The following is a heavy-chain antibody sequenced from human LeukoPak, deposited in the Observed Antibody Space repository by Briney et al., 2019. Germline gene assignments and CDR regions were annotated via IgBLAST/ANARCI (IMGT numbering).Heavy chain of an antibody. Sequence: SETLSLTCAVYGGSFSGYYWSWIRQPPGKGLEWIGEINHSGSTNYNPSLKSRVTISVDTSKNQFSLKLSSVTAADTAVYYCASGYYDILTGYSNPHFDYWGQGTLVTVSS. D-gene: IGHD3-9*01. V-gene: IGHV4-34*01. CDR1: GGSFSGYY. CDR2: INHSGST. CDR3: ASGYYDILTGYSNPHFDY. J-gene: IGHJ4*02.